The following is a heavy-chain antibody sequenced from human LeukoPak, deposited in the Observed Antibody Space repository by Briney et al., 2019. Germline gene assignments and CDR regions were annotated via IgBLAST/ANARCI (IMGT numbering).Heavy chain of an antibody. D-gene: IGHD4-17*01. CDR2: IYHSGST. Sequence: PSETLSLTCAVSGYSITSAYYWGWIRQPPGKGLEWIGSIYHSGSTYYDPSLKSRVTISVDTSKNQFSLKLSSVTAADTAVYYCARGDMTTVTTPFDYWGQGTLVTVSS. J-gene: IGHJ4*02. CDR3: ARGDMTTVTTPFDY. CDR1: GYSITSAYY. V-gene: IGHV4-38-2*01.